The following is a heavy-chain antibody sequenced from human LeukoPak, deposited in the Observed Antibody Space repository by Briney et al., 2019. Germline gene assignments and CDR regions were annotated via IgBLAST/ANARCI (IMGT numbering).Heavy chain of an antibody. CDR1: GFTFSCYA. Sequence: GGSLRLSCAASGFTFSCYAMSWVRQPPGKGLEWVSAISGSGGSTYYADCVKGRFTISRDNSKNTLYLQMNSLRAEESALYYGGNGDVNNGSGSHDYWAREPWSPSPQ. D-gene: IGHD3-10*01. CDR3: GNGDVNNGSGSHDY. V-gene: IGHV3-23*01. J-gene: IGHJ4*02. CDR2: ISGSGGST.